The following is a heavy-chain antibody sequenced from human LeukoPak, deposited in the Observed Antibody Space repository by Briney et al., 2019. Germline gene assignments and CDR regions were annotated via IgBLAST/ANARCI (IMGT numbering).Heavy chain of an antibody. J-gene: IGHJ6*04. Sequence: GGSLRLSCAASGFTFSSYWISWVRQAPGKGLEWVANIKQDGSEKYYVDSVKGRFTISRDNAKNSLYLQMNSLRAEDTAVYYCARDGTMVRGVYYGMDVWGKGTTVTVSS. CDR2: IKQDGSEK. V-gene: IGHV3-7*03. CDR3: ARDGTMVRGVYYGMDV. CDR1: GFTFSSYW. D-gene: IGHD3-10*01.